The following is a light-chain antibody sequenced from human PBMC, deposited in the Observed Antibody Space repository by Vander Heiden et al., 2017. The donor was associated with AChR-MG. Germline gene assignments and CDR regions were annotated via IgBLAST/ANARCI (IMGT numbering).Light chain of an antibody. Sequence: QSALTNPASVSESPGQSITISCTGTSSDVGGYTYVPWYQQHQGKAPKLMIYDVSNRPSWVYIRLSGSKSGNTASLTISGLQAEEEADYYCSSYTSSSASYVFGTGTKVTVL. V-gene: IGLV2-14*03. J-gene: IGLJ1*01. CDR2: DVS. CDR1: SSDVGGYTY. CDR3: SSYTSSSASYV.